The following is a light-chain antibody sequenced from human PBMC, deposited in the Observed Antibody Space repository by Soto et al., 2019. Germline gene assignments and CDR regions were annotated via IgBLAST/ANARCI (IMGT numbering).Light chain of an antibody. Sequence: DIQMTQSPSSLSASVGDRVTITCRASQSISGYLNWYQQKPGKAPNLLIYAASSLQSGVPSRFSGSGFGTDFTLTISSLQPEDFATYYCQQSHSTPPTFGQGTKVHIK. CDR3: QQSHSTPPT. CDR1: QSISGY. V-gene: IGKV1-39*01. J-gene: IGKJ1*01. CDR2: AAS.